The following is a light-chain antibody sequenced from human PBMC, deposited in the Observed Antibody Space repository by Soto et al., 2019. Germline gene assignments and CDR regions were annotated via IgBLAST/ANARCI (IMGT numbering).Light chain of an antibody. CDR2: DAS. J-gene: IGKJ1*01. CDR1: QSISSN. V-gene: IGKV3-15*01. CDR3: QQYNNLPPWT. Sequence: EIVMTQSPATLSVSPGERATLSCRASQSISSNFAWYQHKPGQAPSLLIYDASTRATGIPARFSGSGSGTEFTLTISSLQSEDVAVYYCQQYNNLPPWTFGQGTKVEVK.